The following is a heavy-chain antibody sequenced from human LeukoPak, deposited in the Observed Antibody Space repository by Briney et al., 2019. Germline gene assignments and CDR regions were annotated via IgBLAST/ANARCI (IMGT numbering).Heavy chain of an antibody. V-gene: IGHV3-30*04. CDR3: ARVSGAAAATGGYFDY. J-gene: IGHJ4*02. Sequence: PGGSLRLSCAASGFTFSSFAMNWVRQAPGQGVEWVAVISYDGSKKYYADSVKGRSTISRDNSKNTLYLQTNSLRTEDTAIYYCARVSGAAAATGGYFDYWGQGTLVTVSS. CDR1: GFTFSSFA. CDR2: ISYDGSKK. D-gene: IGHD6-13*01.